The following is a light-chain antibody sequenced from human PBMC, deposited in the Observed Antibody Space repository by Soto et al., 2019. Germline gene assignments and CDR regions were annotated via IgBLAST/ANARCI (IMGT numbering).Light chain of an antibody. CDR3: QQRLTWPIT. Sequence: EIVLTQSPGTLSLSPWERATLSCRASQSVSSSYLAWYQQKPGQAPRLLIYGASSRATGIPDRFSGSGSGTDFTLTISRLEPEDFAVYYCQQRLTWPITFGQGTRLEIK. CDR1: QSVSSSY. CDR2: GAS. J-gene: IGKJ5*01. V-gene: IGKV3D-20*02.